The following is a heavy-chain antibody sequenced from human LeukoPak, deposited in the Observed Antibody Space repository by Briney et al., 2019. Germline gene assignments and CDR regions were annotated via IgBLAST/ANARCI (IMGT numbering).Heavy chain of an antibody. CDR3: ARGTLRPYYYDSSGHTPGRDY. CDR2: INHSGGT. D-gene: IGHD3-22*01. CDR1: GGSFSGYY. J-gene: IGHJ4*02. V-gene: IGHV4-34*01. Sequence: SETLSLTCAVYGGSFSGYYWSWIRQPPGKGLEWIGEINHSGGTNYNPSLKSRVTISVDTSKNQFSLKLSSVTAADTAVYYCARGTLRPYYYDSSGHTPGRDYWGQGTLVTVSS.